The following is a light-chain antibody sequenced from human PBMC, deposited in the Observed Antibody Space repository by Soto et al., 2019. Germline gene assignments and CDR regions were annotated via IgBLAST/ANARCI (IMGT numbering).Light chain of an antibody. Sequence: QSVLTQPASVSGSPGQSITISCTGTSSDVGAYKHVSWYQHHPGKAPKLIIYDVSHWSSGASHRFSGSKSGNTASLTISGLQVEDEADYYCTSYTSSSRYIFGTGTKVTV. V-gene: IGLV2-14*03. J-gene: IGLJ1*01. CDR2: DVS. CDR1: SSDVGAYKH. CDR3: TSYTSSSRYI.